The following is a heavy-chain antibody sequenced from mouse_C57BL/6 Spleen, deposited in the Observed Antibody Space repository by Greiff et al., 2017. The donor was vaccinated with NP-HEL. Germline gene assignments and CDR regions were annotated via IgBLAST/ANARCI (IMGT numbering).Heavy chain of an antibody. CDR3: ARYDYDEGYFDV. Sequence: VQLQQPGAELVKPGASVKMSCKASGYTFTSYWITWVKQRPGQGLEWIGDIYPGSGSTNYNEKLKCKATLTVDTSSSTPYMQLSSLTSEDSAIYYCARYDYDEGYFDVWGTGTTVTVSS. J-gene: IGHJ1*03. CDR2: IYPGSGST. D-gene: IGHD2-4*01. CDR1: GYTFTSYW. V-gene: IGHV1-55*01.